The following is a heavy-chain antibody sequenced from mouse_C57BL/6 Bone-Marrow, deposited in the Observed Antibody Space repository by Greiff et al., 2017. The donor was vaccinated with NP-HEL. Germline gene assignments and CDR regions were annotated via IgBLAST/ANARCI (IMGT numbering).Heavy chain of an antibody. Sequence: EVQLQQSGPELVKPGASVKISCKASGYSFTDYNMNWVKQSHGKSLEWIGVINPNYGTTSYNQKFKGKATLTVDQSSSTAYMQLNSLTSEDSAVYYCAREDYGSSYWYFDVWGTGTTVTVSS. D-gene: IGHD1-1*01. CDR2: INPNYGTT. J-gene: IGHJ1*03. CDR1: GYSFTDYN. V-gene: IGHV1-39*01. CDR3: AREDYGSSYWYFDV.